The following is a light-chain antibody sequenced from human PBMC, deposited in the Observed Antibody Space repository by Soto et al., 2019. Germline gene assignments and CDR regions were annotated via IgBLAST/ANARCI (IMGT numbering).Light chain of an antibody. CDR1: QGIGND. J-gene: IGKJ4*01. CDR3: PQYYSNPHT. CDR2: GAF. Sequence: DIQMTQSPSSLSASVGDRVTITCRASQGIGNDLGWYQQKPGKAPKSLIYGAFNLHSGVQSRLSGSEFGTEFTLTISSLQPADPPTYYFPQYYSNPHTCVGAPKV. V-gene: IGKV1-17*01.